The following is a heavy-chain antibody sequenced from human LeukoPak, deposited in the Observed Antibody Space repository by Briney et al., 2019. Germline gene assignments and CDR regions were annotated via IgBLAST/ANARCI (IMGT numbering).Heavy chain of an antibody. CDR3: TTDRH. D-gene: IGHD1-14*01. Sequence: GSLRLSCAASGFTVSSNCMSWVRQAPGKGLEWIGNIFYSGGTYYSPSLTSRVTISLDTSRNQFSLKLNSVTAADTAVYYCTTDRHWGQGTLVTVSS. V-gene: IGHV4-59*04. CDR1: GFTVSSNC. CDR2: IFYSGGT. J-gene: IGHJ4*02.